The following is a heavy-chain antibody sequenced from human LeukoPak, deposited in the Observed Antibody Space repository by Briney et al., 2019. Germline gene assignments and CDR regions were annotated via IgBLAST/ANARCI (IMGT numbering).Heavy chain of an antibody. CDR2: IIPIFGTA. CDR3: ASRYCTNGVCYYYYMDV. J-gene: IGHJ6*03. D-gene: IGHD2-8*01. V-gene: IGHV1-69*05. CDR1: GGTFSSYA. Sequence: ASVKVSCKASGGTFSSYAISWVRQAPGQGLEWMGGIIPIFGTANYAQKFQGRVTITTDESTSTAYMELSSLRSEDTAVYYCASRYCTNGVCYYYYMDVWGKGTTVTVSS.